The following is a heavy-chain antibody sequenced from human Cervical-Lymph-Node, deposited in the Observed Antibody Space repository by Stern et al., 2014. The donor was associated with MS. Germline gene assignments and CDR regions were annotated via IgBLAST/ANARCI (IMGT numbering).Heavy chain of an antibody. J-gene: IGHJ4*02. CDR2: IHHTGSV. CDR3: AREGEYCSGSRCYPFLDY. CDR1: GGSLRSYY. V-gene: IGHV4-59*01. Sequence: QVQLQESGPGLVKPSETLSLTCTVSGGSLRSYYWNWIRQAPGKVLELLGFIHHTGSVNYSPSLSSRVAMSVDTSKNQFSLTVSSVTAADTAVYYCAREGEYCSGSRCYPFLDYWGQGTLVTVSS. D-gene: IGHD2-15*01.